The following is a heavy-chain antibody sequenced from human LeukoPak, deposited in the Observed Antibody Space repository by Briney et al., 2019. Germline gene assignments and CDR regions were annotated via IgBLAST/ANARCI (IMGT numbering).Heavy chain of an antibody. Sequence: SETLFKTCTVSGGSISSYYWSWIRQPAGKGLEWIGRIYTSGSTNYNPSLKTRVTMSVDTSKNQFSLKLSSVTAADTAVYYCARELRDSSGYYRDAFDIWGQGRIVSVSS. V-gene: IGHV4-4*07. CDR1: GGSISSYY. D-gene: IGHD3-22*01. CDR3: ARELRDSSGYYRDAFDI. CDR2: IYTSGST. J-gene: IGHJ3*02.